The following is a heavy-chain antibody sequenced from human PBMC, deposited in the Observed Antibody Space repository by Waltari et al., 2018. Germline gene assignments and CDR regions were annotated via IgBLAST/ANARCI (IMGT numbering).Heavy chain of an antibody. CDR1: GGSISSHY. D-gene: IGHD2-15*01. CDR3: ARWYGYGGSNFDY. J-gene: IGHJ4*02. CDR2: IYYSGRT. Sequence: QVQLQESGPGLVKPSETLSLTCTVSGGSISSHYWSWIRQPPGKGLEWIGYIYYSGRTNYNPSLKSRVTISVDTSKNQFSLKLSSVTAADTAVYYCARWYGYGGSNFDYWGQGTLVTVSS. V-gene: IGHV4-59*11.